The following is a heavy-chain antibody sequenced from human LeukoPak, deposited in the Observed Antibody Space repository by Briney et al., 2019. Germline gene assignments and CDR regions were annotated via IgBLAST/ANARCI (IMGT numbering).Heavy chain of an antibody. J-gene: IGHJ5*02. CDR3: AKDLMGIGESTSPWFGP. Sequence: GRSLRLSCAASGFTFSSYGMHWVRQAPGKGLEWVAVISYDGSNKYYADSVKGRFTISRDNSKNTLYLQMNSLRAEDTAVYYCAKDLMGIGESTSPWFGPWGQGSLVTVSS. V-gene: IGHV3-30*18. D-gene: IGHD3-10*01. CDR2: ISYDGSNK. CDR1: GFTFSSYG.